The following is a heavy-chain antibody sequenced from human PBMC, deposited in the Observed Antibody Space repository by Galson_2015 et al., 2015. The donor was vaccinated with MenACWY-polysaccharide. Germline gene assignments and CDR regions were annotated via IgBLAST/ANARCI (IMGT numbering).Heavy chain of an antibody. V-gene: IGHV1-46*01. D-gene: IGHD5-24*01. CDR2: INPSGGST. CDR1: GYTFTSYY. CDR3: ARDVEMATMGGEGGIFGY. Sequence: SVKVSCKASGYTFTSYYMHWVRQAPGQGLEWMGIINPSGGSTSYAQKFQGRVTMTRDTSTSTVYMELSSLRSEDTAVYYCARDVEMATMGGEGGIFGYWGQGTLVTVSS. J-gene: IGHJ4*02.